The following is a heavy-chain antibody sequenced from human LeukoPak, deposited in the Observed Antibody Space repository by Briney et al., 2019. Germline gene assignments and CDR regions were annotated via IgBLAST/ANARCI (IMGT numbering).Heavy chain of an antibody. CDR1: GGSISSYY. Sequence: PSETLSLTCTVPGGSISSYYWSWIRQPAGKGREWIGRIYTSGSTNYNPSLKSRVTMSVDTSKNQFSLKLSSVTAADTAVYYCARGDLAYCGGDCPDDAFDIWGQGTMVTVSS. V-gene: IGHV4-4*07. CDR3: ARGDLAYCGGDCPDDAFDI. J-gene: IGHJ3*02. D-gene: IGHD2-21*02. CDR2: IYTSGST.